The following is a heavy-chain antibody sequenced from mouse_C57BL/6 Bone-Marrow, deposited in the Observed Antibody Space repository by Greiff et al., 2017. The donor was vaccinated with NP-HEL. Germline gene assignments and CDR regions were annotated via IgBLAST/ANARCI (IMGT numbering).Heavy chain of an antibody. CDR3: GRRKGNTGFAY. CDR2: IYPRSGNT. CDR1: GYTFTSYG. V-gene: IGHV1-81*01. D-gene: IGHD2-1*01. Sequence: VQLQQSGAELARPGASVKLSCKASGYTFTSYGISWVKQSTGQGLEWIGEIYPRSGNTYYNEKFKGKATLTADQSSSTAYMELRSLTSEDSAVYFWGRRKGNTGFAYWGQGTLVTVSA. J-gene: IGHJ3*01.